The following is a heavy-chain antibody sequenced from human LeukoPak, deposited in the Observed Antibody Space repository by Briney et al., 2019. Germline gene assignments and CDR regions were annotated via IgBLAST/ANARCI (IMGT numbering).Heavy chain of an antibody. CDR2: IKQDGSEK. J-gene: IGHJ6*02. CDR3: ARSYYGSGTSYGMDV. D-gene: IGHD3-10*01. V-gene: IGHV3-7*01. Sequence: PGGSLRLSCAVSGFTFSRHWMSWVRQAPGKGLEWLANIKQDGSEKYYVDSVEGRFTISRDNAKNSLYLQMNSLRTEDTAVYYGARSYYGSGTSYGMDVWGQGTTVTVSS. CDR1: GFTFSRHW.